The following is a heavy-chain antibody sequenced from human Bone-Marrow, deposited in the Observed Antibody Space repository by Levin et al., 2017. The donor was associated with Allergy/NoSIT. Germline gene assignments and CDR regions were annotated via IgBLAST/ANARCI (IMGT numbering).Heavy chain of an antibody. V-gene: IGHV4-59*01. Sequence: SQTLSLTCTVSGGSISGYYWSWIRQPPGKGLEWIGYIYYSGSTKYNPSLKSRVTISVDTSKNQFSLKLSSVTAADTAVYYCARDRTITTTGETYYYGMDVWGQGTTVTVSS. CDR2: IYYSGST. J-gene: IGHJ6*02. CDR1: GGSISGYY. D-gene: IGHD7-27*01. CDR3: ARDRTITTTGETYYYGMDV.